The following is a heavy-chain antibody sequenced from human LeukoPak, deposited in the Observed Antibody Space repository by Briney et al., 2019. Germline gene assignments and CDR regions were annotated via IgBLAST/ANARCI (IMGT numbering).Heavy chain of an antibody. CDR3: ATGSGYDLPAFDY. D-gene: IGHD5-12*01. V-gene: IGHV1-24*01. Sequence: ASVTVSCTVSGYTLTELSMHWVRQAPGKGLEWMGGFDPEDGETVYAQKFQGRVTMTEDTSTDTAYMELSSLRSEDTAVYYCATGSGYDLPAFDYWGQGTLVTVSS. CDR1: GYTLTELS. J-gene: IGHJ4*02. CDR2: FDPEDGET.